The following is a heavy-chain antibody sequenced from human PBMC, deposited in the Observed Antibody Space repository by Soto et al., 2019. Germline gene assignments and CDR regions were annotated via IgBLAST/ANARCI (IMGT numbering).Heavy chain of an antibody. D-gene: IGHD2-15*01. J-gene: IGHJ6*02. CDR2: IWYDGSNK. V-gene: IGHV3-33*01. CDR1: GFTFSSYG. CDR3: ARGCLGSCYWSADYYGMDV. Sequence: GGSLRLSCAASGFTFSSYGMHWVRQAPGKGLEWVAVIWYDGSNKYYADSVKGRFTISRDNSKNTLYLQMNSLRAEDTAVYYCARGCLGSCYWSADYYGMDVWGQGTTVTVSS.